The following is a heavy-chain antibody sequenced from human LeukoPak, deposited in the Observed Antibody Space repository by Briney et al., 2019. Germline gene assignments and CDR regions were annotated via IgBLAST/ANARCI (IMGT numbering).Heavy chain of an antibody. D-gene: IGHD1-26*01. V-gene: IGHV3-7*01. CDR3: ARVVPGLGKAWDYFDY. J-gene: IGHJ4*02. CDR1: GLTFSSHW. Sequence: GGSLRLSCAASGLTFSSHWMSWVRQAPGKGLEWVANIKHDGSEEYCVDSLKGRFTISRDNAKNSLYLQMNSLRAEDTAVYYCARVVPGLGKAWDYFDYWGQGTLVTVSS. CDR2: IKHDGSEE.